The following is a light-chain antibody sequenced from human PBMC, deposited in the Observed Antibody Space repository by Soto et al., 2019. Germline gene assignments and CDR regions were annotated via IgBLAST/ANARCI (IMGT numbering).Light chain of an antibody. J-gene: IGKJ5*01. V-gene: IGKV4-1*01. CDR1: QIVLSNSDNKNY. CDR2: WAS. CDR3: QQYHSDPIT. Sequence: DFVMTQSPDSLAVSLVERATINCKSSQIVLSNSDNKNYLAWFQQKPGQPPKLLIYWASTRESGVPDRFSGSGSATDFTLTISSLQAEDVAVYYCQQYHSDPITFGQGTRLEIK.